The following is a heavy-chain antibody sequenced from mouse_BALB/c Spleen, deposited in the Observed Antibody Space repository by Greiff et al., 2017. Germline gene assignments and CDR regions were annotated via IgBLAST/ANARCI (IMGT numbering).Heavy chain of an antibody. Sequence: QVTLKESGPGILQPSQTLSLTCSFSGFSLSTSGMGVSWIRQPSGKGLEWLAHIYWDDDKRYNPSLKSRLTISKDTSSNQVFLKITSVDTADTATYYCARSSYDYGSWFAYWGQGTLVTVSA. CDR2: IYWDDDK. CDR1: GFSLSTSGMG. CDR3: ARSSYDYGSWFAY. D-gene: IGHD2-4*01. J-gene: IGHJ3*01. V-gene: IGHV8-12*01.